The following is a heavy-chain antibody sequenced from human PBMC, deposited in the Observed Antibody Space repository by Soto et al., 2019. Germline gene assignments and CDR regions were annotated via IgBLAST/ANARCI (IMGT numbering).Heavy chain of an antibody. J-gene: IGHJ6*02. CDR2: INPNSGGT. CDR1: GYTFTGYY. D-gene: IGHD6-19*01. CDR3: ARDRLATVAVNHYYYYGMDV. V-gene: IGHV1-2*04. Sequence: ASVKVSCKASGYTFTGYYMHWVRQAPGQGHEWMGWINPNSGGTNYAQKFQGWVTMTRDTSISTAYMELSRLRSDDTAVYYCARDRLATVAVNHYYYYGMDVWGQGTTVTVSS.